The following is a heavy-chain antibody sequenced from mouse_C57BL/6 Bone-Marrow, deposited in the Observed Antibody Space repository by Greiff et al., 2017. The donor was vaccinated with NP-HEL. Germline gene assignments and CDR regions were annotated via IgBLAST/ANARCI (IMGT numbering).Heavy chain of an antibody. CDR3: ARGVTHYYAMDY. CDR1: GYSITSGYY. J-gene: IGHJ4*01. D-gene: IGHD2-5*01. CDR2: ISYDGSN. V-gene: IGHV3-6*01. Sequence: ESGPGLVKPSQSLSLTCSVTGYSITSGYYWNWIRQFPGNKLEWMGYISYDGSNNYNPSLKNRISITRDTSKNQFFLKLNSVTTEDTATYYCARGVTHYYAMDYWGQGTSVTVSS.